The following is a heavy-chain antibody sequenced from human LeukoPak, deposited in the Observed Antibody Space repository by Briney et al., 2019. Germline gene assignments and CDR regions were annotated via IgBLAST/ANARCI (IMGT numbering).Heavy chain of an antibody. CDR1: GYTFTGYY. V-gene: IGHV1-2*02. D-gene: IGHD3-10*02. CDR2: INPDSGGT. Sequence: ASVKVSCKASGYTFTGYYMHWVRQAPGQGLEWMGWINPDSGGTNYAQKFQGRVTMTRDASISTAYMELSRLRSDDTAVYYCARDLRQMFDYFDYWGQGTLVTVSS. CDR3: ARDLRQMFDYFDY. J-gene: IGHJ4*02.